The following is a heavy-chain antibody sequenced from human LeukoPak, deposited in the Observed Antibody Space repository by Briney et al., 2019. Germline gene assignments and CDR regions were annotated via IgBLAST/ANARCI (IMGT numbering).Heavy chain of an antibody. CDR3: ARQRSIVVVPAATPYFDY. D-gene: IGHD2-2*01. Sequence: ASVKVSCKASGYTFTSYGISWVRQAPGQRLEWMGWISAYNGNTNYAQKLQGRVTMTTDTSTSTAYMELRSLRSDDTAVYYCARQRSIVVVPAATPYFDYWGQGTLVTVSS. CDR2: ISAYNGNT. CDR1: GYTFTSYG. J-gene: IGHJ4*02. V-gene: IGHV1-18*01.